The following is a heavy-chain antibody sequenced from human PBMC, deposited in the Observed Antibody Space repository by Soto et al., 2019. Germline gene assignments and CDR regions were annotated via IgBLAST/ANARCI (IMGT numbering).Heavy chain of an antibody. V-gene: IGHV3-23*01. J-gene: IGHJ4*02. CDR2: VSASGGRT. CDR3: ARDHLHYYDSSGVPFHY. Sequence: GGSLRLSCAASGFTFSTYAMSWVRQAPGKGLEWVSAVSASGGRTYYADSVKGRFTISRDNSKNTLYLQMNSLRAEDTAVYYCARDHLHYYDSSGVPFHYWGQGTLVTSPQ. CDR1: GFTFSTYA. D-gene: IGHD3-22*01.